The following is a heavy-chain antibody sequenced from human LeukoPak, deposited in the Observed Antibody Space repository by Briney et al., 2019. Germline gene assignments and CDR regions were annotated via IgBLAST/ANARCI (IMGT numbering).Heavy chain of an antibody. D-gene: IGHD2-2*01. CDR2: INPNDGDT. J-gene: IGHJ4*02. V-gene: IGHV1-2*02. CDR1: GYTFTDYY. CDR3: ARANFLYCSSTTCLFDY. Sequence: ASVKVSCKASGYTFTDYYMHWVRQAPGPGFEWMGGINPNDGDTNYAQKFQGRVTMTRDTSISTAHMEVSRLRSDDTAVYYCARANFLYCSSTTCLFDYWGQGTLVTVSS.